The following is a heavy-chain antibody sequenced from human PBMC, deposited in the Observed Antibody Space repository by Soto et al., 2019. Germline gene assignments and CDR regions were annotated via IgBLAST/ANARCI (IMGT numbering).Heavy chain of an antibody. V-gene: IGHV3-23*01. CDR3: AKDRYYDYIWGSPTPYYFDY. J-gene: IGHJ4*02. CDR1: EFTFSSFA. D-gene: IGHD3-16*01. CDR2: ISGSGGST. Sequence: GGSLRLSYAASEFTFSSFAMSWIRQTPGKGLEWVSAISGSGGSTYYADSVKGRFAISRDNSKNTLYLQMNSLRAEDTAVYYCAKDRYYDYIWGSPTPYYFDYWGQGTLVTVSS.